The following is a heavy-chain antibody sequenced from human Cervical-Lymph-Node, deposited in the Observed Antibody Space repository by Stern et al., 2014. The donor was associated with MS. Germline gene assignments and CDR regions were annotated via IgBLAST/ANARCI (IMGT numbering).Heavy chain of an antibody. Sequence: EQLVESGAEVRKPGSSVKVSCTASGDTFGTYTFSWVRQAPGQGLEWMGGIIPMFGTANYAQKFQGTVTITADESTNTAYMELSSLRSEDTAVYYCVREGKGRDGYNNPFDYWGQGTLVTVSS. CDR1: GDTFGTYT. CDR2: IIPMFGTA. J-gene: IGHJ4*02. D-gene: IGHD5-24*01. CDR3: VREGKGRDGYNNPFDY. V-gene: IGHV1-69*01.